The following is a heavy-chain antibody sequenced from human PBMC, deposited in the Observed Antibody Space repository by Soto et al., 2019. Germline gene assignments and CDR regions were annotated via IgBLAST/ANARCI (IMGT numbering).Heavy chain of an antibody. CDR1: GFTFTRYS. CDR3: ARGGYFDSSNYLAY. D-gene: IGHD3-22*01. J-gene: IGHJ4*02. CDR2: ISSTTNYI. V-gene: IGHV3-21*01. Sequence: GGSLRLSCAASGFTFTRYSMNWVRQAPGKGLEWVSSISSTTNYIYYGDSMKGRFTISRDTSASTAYMELSSLRSEDTAVYYCARGGYFDSSNYLAYWGLGTLVTVSS.